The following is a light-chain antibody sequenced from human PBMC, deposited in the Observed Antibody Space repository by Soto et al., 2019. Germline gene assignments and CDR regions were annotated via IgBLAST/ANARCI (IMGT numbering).Light chain of an antibody. J-gene: IGLJ1*01. CDR1: TGAVTSGHY. CDR3: LLSYSGTQRV. CDR2: DTS. V-gene: IGLV7-46*01. Sequence: QAVVTQESSVTVSPGGTVTLTCGSSTGAVTSGHYPYWFQQKPGQAPRTLIYDTSNKHSWTPARFSGSLLGGKAALTLSGAQPEDEADYYCLLSYSGTQRVFGGRTKVTVL.